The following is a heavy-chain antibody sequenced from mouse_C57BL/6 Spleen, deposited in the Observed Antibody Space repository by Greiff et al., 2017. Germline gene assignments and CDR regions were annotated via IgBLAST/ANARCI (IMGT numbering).Heavy chain of an antibody. CDR3: ARNYGSSYGKTRYFDY. D-gene: IGHD1-1*01. CDR2: IHPNSGST. V-gene: IGHV1-64*01. J-gene: IGHJ2*01. CDR1: GYTFTSYW. Sequence: VQLQQSGAELVKPGASVKLSCKASGYTFTSYWMHWVKQRPGQGLEWIGMIHPNSGSTNYNEKFKSKATLTVDKSSSTAYMQLSSLTSEDSAVYYCARNYGSSYGKTRYFDYWGQGTTLTVSS.